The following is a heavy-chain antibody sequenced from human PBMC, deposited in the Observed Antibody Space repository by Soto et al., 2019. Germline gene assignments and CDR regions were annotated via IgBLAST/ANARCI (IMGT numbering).Heavy chain of an antibody. J-gene: IGHJ3*02. CDR2: IYWNDDK. CDR1: GLSFGTSGVG. V-gene: IGHV2-5*01. CDR3: ASMTTVATAAFDI. D-gene: IGHD4-17*01. Sequence: QITLKESGPTQVKPTQTLTLTCTASGLSFGTSGVGVGWIRQPPGEALAGLALIYWNDDKRYSPSLKSSLTITKDTSKNQVVLTMTTVDPVDTATYYCASMTTVATAAFDIWGQGTMVTVSS.